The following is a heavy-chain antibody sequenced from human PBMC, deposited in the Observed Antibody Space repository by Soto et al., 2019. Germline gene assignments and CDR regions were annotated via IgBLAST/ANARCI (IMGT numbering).Heavy chain of an antibody. CDR3: ARTITPRFNWFDP. CDR2: IIPFFGSP. V-gene: IGHV1-69*01. Sequence: QVQLVQSGAEVKKPGSSVTVSCKASADTFHNYAIAWVRQAPGQGLEWMGGIIPFFGSPKYSQKFQTRVTIALEESTHTPYMNLTGLRSDDTSVDYCARTITPRFNWFDPWGQGTLVTVSS. D-gene: IGHD3-9*01. J-gene: IGHJ5*02. CDR1: ADTFHNYA.